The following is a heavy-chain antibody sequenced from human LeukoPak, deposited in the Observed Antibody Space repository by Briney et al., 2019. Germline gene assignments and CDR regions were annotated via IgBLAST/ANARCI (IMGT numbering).Heavy chain of an antibody. J-gene: IGHJ6*03. CDR3: AKDVGVVPAEYYMDV. Sequence: GGSLRLSCAASGFTFSSYEMNWVRQAPGKGLEWVSNISSSGSSMNYADSVKGRFTISRDNAKNSLSLQMNSLRAEDTAVYYCAKDVGVVPAEYYMDVWGKGTTVTVSS. CDR2: ISSSGSSM. D-gene: IGHD2-2*01. CDR1: GFTFSSYE. V-gene: IGHV3-48*03.